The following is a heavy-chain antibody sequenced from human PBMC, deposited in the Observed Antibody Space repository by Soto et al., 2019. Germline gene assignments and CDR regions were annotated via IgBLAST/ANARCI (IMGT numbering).Heavy chain of an antibody. Sequence: QVLLQEPGPGQVRPSETLSLTCIVSGGSVASGAYYWSWIRQPPGSAVGWIGYIQYSGDTNYNSSHKSRVIISVDRPRNRFSLKLTSVTAADTAFYYCARHDSDDRSFDLWGQGTKVTVSS. J-gene: IGHJ3*01. CDR2: IQYSGDT. CDR1: GGSVASGAYY. CDR3: ARHDSDDRSFDL. D-gene: IGHD3-22*01. V-gene: IGHV4-61*08.